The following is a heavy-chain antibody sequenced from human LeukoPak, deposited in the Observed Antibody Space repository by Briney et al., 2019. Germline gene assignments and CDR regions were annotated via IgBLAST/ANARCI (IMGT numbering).Heavy chain of an antibody. J-gene: IGHJ4*02. CDR2: INHSGTA. Sequence: SETLSLTCAVYGESFSGYYWSWIRQPPGKGLEWIGEINHSGTAGYNPSLKSRVIMSADTSKNQFSLRLRSVTAADTAVYYCAGQGNRHWGFLDEWGQGILVTVSS. CDR3: AGQGNRHWGFLDE. CDR1: GESFSGYY. D-gene: IGHD7-27*01. V-gene: IGHV4-34*01.